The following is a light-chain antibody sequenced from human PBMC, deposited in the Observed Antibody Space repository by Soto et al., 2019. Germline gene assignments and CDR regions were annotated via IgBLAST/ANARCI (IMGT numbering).Light chain of an antibody. CDR1: SSDVGGYTY. V-gene: IGLV2-14*01. CDR3: NSYTSSSTRV. Sequence: QSALTQPASVSGSPGQSITISCTGTSSDVGGYTYVSWYQQHPGKAPKLMIYDVTYRPSGISNRFSGSKSGNTASLTISGLQAEDEADYYCNSYTSSSTRVFGTGTKVTVL. J-gene: IGLJ1*01. CDR2: DVT.